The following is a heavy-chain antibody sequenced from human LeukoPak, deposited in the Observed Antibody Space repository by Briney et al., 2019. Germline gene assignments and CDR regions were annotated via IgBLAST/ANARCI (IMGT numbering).Heavy chain of an antibody. V-gene: IGHV4-30-4*01. D-gene: IGHD6-13*01. Sequence: LRLSCAASGFTFSDYYMSWIRQPPGKGLEWIGYIYYSGSTYYNPSLQSRTTISVDPSKNHFSLKLTSVTPADTAVYYCALTPAADTFDVWGRGTMVIISS. J-gene: IGHJ3*01. CDR1: GFTFSDYY. CDR3: ALTPAADTFDV. CDR2: IYYSGST.